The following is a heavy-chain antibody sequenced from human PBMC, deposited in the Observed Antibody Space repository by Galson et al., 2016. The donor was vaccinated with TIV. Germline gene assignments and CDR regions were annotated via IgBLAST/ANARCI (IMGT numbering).Heavy chain of an antibody. J-gene: IGHJ4*01. Sequence: SVKVSCKASGYTFENYAIQWVRQAPGQRLEWMAWVNVGTGDTRYSQKFQGAVTVTRDTSASTAYMELSSLTSEDTAVYYCARSDAVSGYHYHFDYWGHGTLVTVSS. CDR2: VNVGTGDT. V-gene: IGHV1-3*01. CDR3: ARSDAVSGYHYHFDY. CDR1: GYTFENYA. D-gene: IGHD3-22*01.